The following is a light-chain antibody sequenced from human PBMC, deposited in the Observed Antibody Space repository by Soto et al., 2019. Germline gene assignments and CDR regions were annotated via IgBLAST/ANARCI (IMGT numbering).Light chain of an antibody. CDR3: HQYNNWPPYT. V-gene: IGKV3-15*01. Sequence: EIVMTQSPATLSVFPGERATLSCRASQSVSTNLAWYQQKPGQAPRLLIYGASARATGIPARFSGSGSGTELPLTISSLQSEDFAVYYWHQYNNWPPYTFGQGTKLEIK. J-gene: IGKJ2*01. CDR2: GAS. CDR1: QSVSTN.